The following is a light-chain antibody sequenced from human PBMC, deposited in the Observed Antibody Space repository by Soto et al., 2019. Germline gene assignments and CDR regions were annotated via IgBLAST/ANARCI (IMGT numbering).Light chain of an antibody. J-gene: IGLJ2*01. CDR1: KEVASYNR. CDR2: DVT. Sequence: QSALTQPPSVSGSPGQSVTISCTGTKEVASYNRVSWYQQTPGTSPKLLIYDVTKRASGISDRFSGSKSGNTASLTTSGLHTDDEGDYYCGLYTIAETVVLGGGTKVTVL. V-gene: IGLV2-18*01. CDR3: GLYTIAETVV.